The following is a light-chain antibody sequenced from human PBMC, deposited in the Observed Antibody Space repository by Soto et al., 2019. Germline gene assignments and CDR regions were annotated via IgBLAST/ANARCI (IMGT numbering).Light chain of an antibody. CDR1: QSLGYY. CDR2: DTS. Sequence: EIVLTQSPATLSLSPGERATLSCRASQSLGYYLAWFQQKHGQAPRLLIYDTSNRASGIPARFSGSGSGTDFTLTISSLDPEDFAVYYCQQRRYWPLTFGGGTKVEIK. J-gene: IGKJ4*01. CDR3: QQRRYWPLT. V-gene: IGKV3-11*01.